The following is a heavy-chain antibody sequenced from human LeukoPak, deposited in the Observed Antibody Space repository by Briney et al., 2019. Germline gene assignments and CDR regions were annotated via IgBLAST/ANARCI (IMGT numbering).Heavy chain of an antibody. D-gene: IGHD3-16*01. CDR2: IWYDGNNK. J-gene: IGHJ3*02. CDR1: GFTFSTYA. CDR3: ARDLGAGLGEAFDI. Sequence: GRSLILFCSASGFTFSTYAIYRVRQAPGKGLGWGAVIWYDGNNKYYADSVKGRFTISRDNSKNTLYLQMNSLRAEDTAVYYCARDLGAGLGEAFDIWGQGTMVTVSS. V-gene: IGHV3-33*08.